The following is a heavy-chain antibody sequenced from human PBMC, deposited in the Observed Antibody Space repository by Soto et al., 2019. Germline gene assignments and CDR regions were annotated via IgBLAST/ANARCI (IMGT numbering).Heavy chain of an antibody. D-gene: IGHD5-12*01. CDR1: GGSVSSGTYY. J-gene: IGHJ4*02. V-gene: IGHV4-61*01. Sequence: TSETLSLTCTVSGGSVSSGTYYWSWIRQPPGKGLEWIGYIYYTGSASYNPSLKSRVTISGDTSKNQFSLKLSSVTAADTAVYYCAREYWGYNFFDYWGQGMLVTVSS. CDR3: AREYWGYNFFDY. CDR2: IYYTGSA.